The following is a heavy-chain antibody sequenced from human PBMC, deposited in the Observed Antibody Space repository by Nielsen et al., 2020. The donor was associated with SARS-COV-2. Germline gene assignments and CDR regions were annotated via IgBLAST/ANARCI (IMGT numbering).Heavy chain of an antibody. Sequence: GGSLRLSCAASGFAFSTYWLSWVRQAPGKGMEWVANIKQDGSEKYYAGSVKGRFTVSRDNAKNSLYLQMNSLRAEDTAIYFCTRVRVGDFYGSDYWGQGTRVTVSS. CDR2: IKQDGSEK. D-gene: IGHD3-10*01. V-gene: IGHV3-7*03. CDR3: TRVRVGDFYGSDY. J-gene: IGHJ4*02. CDR1: GFAFSTYW.